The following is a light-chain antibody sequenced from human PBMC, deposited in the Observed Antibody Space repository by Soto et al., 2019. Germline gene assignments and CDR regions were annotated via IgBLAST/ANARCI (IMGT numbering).Light chain of an antibody. CDR2: AAS. V-gene: IGKV3-20*01. CDR3: QQQAT. J-gene: IGKJ2*01. Sequence: EIGLTKSPGTLSLSPGERATLSCRASLFLSSSYVVWYQQKPGQAPRLLIYAASRRATGIPDRFSGSGSATEYPLAIRRLEPEDAAVYYCQQQATFGQGTKLEIK. CDR1: LFLSSSY.